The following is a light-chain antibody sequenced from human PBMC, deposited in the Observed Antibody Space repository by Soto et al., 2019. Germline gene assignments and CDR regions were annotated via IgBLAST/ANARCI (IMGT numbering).Light chain of an antibody. CDR3: QSWDTGLQV. J-gene: IGLJ2*01. V-gene: IGLV4-69*01. CDR2: LNSDGSG. Sequence: QPVLTQSPSASASLGASVKLTCSLSSGHSSYAIAWLQQQPEKGPRYLMRLNSDGSGNNGDGIPDRFSGSSSGAERYLTISSLQFEDEADYYYQSWDTGLQVFGGGTKLTVL. CDR1: SGHSSYA.